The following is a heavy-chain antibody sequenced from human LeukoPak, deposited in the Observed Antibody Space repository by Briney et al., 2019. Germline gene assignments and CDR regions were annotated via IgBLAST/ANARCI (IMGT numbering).Heavy chain of an antibody. CDR2: ISSSSRDI. CDR3: VREATATLFDY. CDR1: GFTFSSYW. Sequence: KAGGSLRLSCAASGFTFSSYWMSWVRQAPGKGLEWVAAISSSSRDIFYADSVKGRFSISRDNTQNSLSLQMNSLRAEDTAVYYCVREATATLFDYWGQGTLVTVSS. D-gene: IGHD5-18*01. J-gene: IGHJ4*02. V-gene: IGHV3-21*01.